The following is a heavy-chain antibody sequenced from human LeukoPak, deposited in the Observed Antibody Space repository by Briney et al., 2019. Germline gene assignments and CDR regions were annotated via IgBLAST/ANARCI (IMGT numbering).Heavy chain of an antibody. CDR1: GYTFTSYY. CDR3: ARDSTGRYFDWLLEY. Sequence: ASVKVSCKASGYTFTSYYMHWVRQAPGQGLEWTGGIIPIFGTANYAQKFQGRVTITADESTSTAYMELSSLRSEDTAVYYCARDSTGRYFDWLLEYWGQGTLVTVSS. CDR2: IIPIFGTA. D-gene: IGHD3-9*01. V-gene: IGHV1-69*13. J-gene: IGHJ4*02.